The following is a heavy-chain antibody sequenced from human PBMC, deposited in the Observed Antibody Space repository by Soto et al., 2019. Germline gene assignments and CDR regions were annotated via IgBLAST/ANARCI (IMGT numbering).Heavy chain of an antibody. CDR3: ARAYYETSGYSLDP. D-gene: IGHD3-22*01. V-gene: IGHV4-59*01. CDR2: IYYSDST. CDR1: GGSISSYY. Sequence: QVQLQESGPGLVKPSETLSLTCTVSGGSISSYYWSWIRQPPGKGLEWIGYIYYSDSTNYNPSLKSRVIISVDTSKNQFSLRLSSVTAADTAVYYCARAYYETSGYSLDPWGQGTLVTVSS. J-gene: IGHJ5*02.